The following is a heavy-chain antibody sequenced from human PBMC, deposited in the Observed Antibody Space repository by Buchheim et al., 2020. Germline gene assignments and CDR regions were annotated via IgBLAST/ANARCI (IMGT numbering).Heavy chain of an antibody. CDR2: IKQDGSEK. V-gene: IGHV3-7*01. Sequence: EVQLVESGGGLVQPGGSLRLSCAASGFTFSSYWMSWVGQAPGKGLEWVANIKQDGSEKYYVDYVKGRFTISRDNAKNSLYLQMNSLRAEDTAVYYCARDRYYDFWSGWGSFDYWGQGTL. J-gene: IGHJ4*02. CDR3: ARDRYYDFWSGWGSFDY. CDR1: GFTFSSYW. D-gene: IGHD3-3*01.